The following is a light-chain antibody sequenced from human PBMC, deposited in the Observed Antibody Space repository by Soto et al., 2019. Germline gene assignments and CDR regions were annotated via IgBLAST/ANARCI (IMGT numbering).Light chain of an antibody. CDR3: QQYNNWPPWT. Sequence: EIVMTQSPATLSLSPGERATLSGRASQSISSNLAWYQQKPGQAPRLLIYGASTRATGIPARFSGSGSGTEFTLTISRLQSEDFAVYYCQQYNNWPPWTFGQGTKVEIK. CDR2: GAS. CDR1: QSISSN. J-gene: IGKJ1*01. V-gene: IGKV3-15*01.